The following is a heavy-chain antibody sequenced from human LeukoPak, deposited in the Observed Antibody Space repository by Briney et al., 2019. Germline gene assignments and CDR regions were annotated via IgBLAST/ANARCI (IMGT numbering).Heavy chain of an antibody. CDR1: AFTVSFYW. J-gene: IGHJ3*02. CDR2: IKCDGSDT. Sequence: GRSLRLSCAAAAFTVSFYWTHWVRHTPGKGLVWVSRIKCDGSDTLYAGSVKGRFTISRDNYRNTLYLQMNSLRAEDTAVYYCARGLGRELDGAFDIWGQGTIVTVSS. D-gene: IGHD3-10*01. CDR3: ARGLGRELDGAFDI. V-gene: IGHV3-74*01.